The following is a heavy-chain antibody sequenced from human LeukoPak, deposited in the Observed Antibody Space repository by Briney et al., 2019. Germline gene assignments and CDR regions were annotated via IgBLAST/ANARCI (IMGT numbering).Heavy chain of an antibody. CDR1: GGSISSYY. CDR3: ARSGIWSLSRAFDI. D-gene: IGHD3-3*01. CDR2: IYYSGST. Sequence: SETLSLTCTVSGGSISSYYWSWIRQPPGKGLEWIGYIYYSGSTNYNPSLKSRVTISVDTSKNQFSLKLSSVTAADTAVYYCARSGIWSLSRAFDIWGQGTMVTVSS. V-gene: IGHV4-59*01. J-gene: IGHJ3*02.